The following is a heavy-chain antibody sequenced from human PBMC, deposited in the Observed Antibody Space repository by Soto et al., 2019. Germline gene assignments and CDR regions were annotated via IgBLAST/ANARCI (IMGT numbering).Heavy chain of an antibody. CDR3: AKLNYDILTGYTDV. CDR1: GFTFSSYA. Sequence: GGSLRLFCAASGFTFSSYAMSWVRQAPGKGLEWVSGISGSGGSTYYADSVKGRFTISRDNSKNTLYLQMNSLRAEGTAVYYCAKLNYDILTGYTDVWGQGTTVTV. CDR2: ISGSGGST. J-gene: IGHJ6*02. D-gene: IGHD3-9*01. V-gene: IGHV3-23*01.